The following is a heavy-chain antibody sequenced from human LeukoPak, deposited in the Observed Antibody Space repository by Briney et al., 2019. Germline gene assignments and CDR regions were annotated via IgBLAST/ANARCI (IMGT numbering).Heavy chain of an antibody. CDR2: MSDSGVSS. V-gene: IGHV3-23*01. Sequence: PGRSLRLSCAASGFTFSSFAMSWVRQAPGKELEWVSGMSDSGVSSYYADSVKGRFTISRDNSKNTLYLQMNSLRAEDTAVYYCAKASAGSSWYLGDDYWGQGTLVTVSS. D-gene: IGHD6-13*01. CDR1: GFTFSSFA. J-gene: IGHJ4*02. CDR3: AKASAGSSWYLGDDY.